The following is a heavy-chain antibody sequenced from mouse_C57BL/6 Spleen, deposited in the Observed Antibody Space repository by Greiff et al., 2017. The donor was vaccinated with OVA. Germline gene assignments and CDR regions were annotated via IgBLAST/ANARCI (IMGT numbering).Heavy chain of an antibody. CDR3: ARDLHGNYEEGAMDY. CDR2: ISDGGSYT. J-gene: IGHJ4*01. V-gene: IGHV5-4*01. Sequence: EVQLVESGGGLVKPGGSLKLSCAASGFTFSSYAMSWVRQTPEKRLEWVATISDGGSYTYYPDNVKGRFTISRDNAKNNLYLQMSHLKSEDTAMYYCARDLHGNYEEGAMDYWGQGTSVTVSS. CDR1: GFTFSSYA. D-gene: IGHD2-1*01.